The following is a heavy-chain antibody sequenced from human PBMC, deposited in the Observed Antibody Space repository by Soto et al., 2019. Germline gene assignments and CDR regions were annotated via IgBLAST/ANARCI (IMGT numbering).Heavy chain of an antibody. CDR3: ARDGVDIVATIQLDY. J-gene: IGHJ4*02. CDR2: ISGSGGST. D-gene: IGHD5-12*01. Sequence: EVQLLESGGGLVQPGGSLRLSCAASGFTFSSYAMSWVRQGPGKGLEWVSAISGSGGSTYYADSVKGRFTISRDDSKNTLYLQMNSLRAEDTAVYYCARDGVDIVATIQLDYWGQGTLVTVSS. V-gene: IGHV3-23*01. CDR1: GFTFSSYA.